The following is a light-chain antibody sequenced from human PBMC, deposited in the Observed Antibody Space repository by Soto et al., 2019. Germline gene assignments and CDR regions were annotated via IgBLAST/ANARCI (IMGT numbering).Light chain of an antibody. Sequence: QSALTQPASVSGSPGQSITISCTGTSSDVGYYNSVSWYQRHPGKVPKLIIYDVSSRPSGVSNCFSGFKSGNTASLTISGLQAEDEADYYCSSYPSSETHVLFGGGTKLTVL. CDR3: SSYPSSETHVL. CDR1: SSDVGYYNS. V-gene: IGLV2-14*03. CDR2: DVS. J-gene: IGLJ2*01.